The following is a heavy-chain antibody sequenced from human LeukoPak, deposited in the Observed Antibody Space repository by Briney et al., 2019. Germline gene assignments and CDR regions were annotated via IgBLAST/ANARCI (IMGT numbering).Heavy chain of an antibody. CDR2: INHSGST. D-gene: IGHD3-3*01. CDR1: GGSFSGYY. CDR3: ARGRSITIFGVVIYPAPYFDY. J-gene: IGHJ4*02. V-gene: IGHV4-34*01. Sequence: PSETQSLTCAVYGGSFSGYYWSWIRQPPGKGLEWIGEINHSGSTNYNPSLKSRVTISVDTSKNQFSLKLSSVTAADTAVYYCARGRSITIFGVVIYPAPYFDYWGQGTLVTVSS.